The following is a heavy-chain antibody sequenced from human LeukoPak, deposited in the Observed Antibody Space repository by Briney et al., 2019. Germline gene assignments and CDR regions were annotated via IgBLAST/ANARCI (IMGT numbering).Heavy chain of an antibody. Sequence: ASVKVSCKASGYTFTNYGINWVRQAPGQGLEWMGWISANNDNTNYAQKLQGRVTMTTDTSTSTAYIELRSLRSEGTAVYYCARGCSSAPCYRGIGWFAPWGQGTLVTVSP. V-gene: IGHV1-18*01. J-gene: IGHJ5*02. CDR1: GYTFTNYG. D-gene: IGHD2-2*01. CDR2: ISANNDNT. CDR3: ARGCSSAPCYRGIGWFAP.